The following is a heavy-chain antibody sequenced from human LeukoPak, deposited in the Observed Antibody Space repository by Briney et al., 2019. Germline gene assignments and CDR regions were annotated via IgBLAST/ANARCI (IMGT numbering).Heavy chain of an antibody. CDR1: ESTFTTYA. V-gene: IGHV3-23*01. Sequence: GGPLKPPVAPPESTFTTYAITWFGQPPGRGLNWFSPISGSGGSTYYADSVKGRFTVSRDNAKNTLYLQVNNLRAEDTAVYYCARGPNSNWSGLDFWGQGTLLTVSS. J-gene: IGHJ4*02. CDR3: ARGPNSNWSGLDF. D-gene: IGHD6-6*01. CDR2: ISGSGGST.